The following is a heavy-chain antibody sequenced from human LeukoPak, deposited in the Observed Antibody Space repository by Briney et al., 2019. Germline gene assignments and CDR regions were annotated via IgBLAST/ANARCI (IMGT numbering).Heavy chain of an antibody. CDR3: AKMTSAGSKYFQH. D-gene: IGHD6-13*01. J-gene: IGHJ1*01. Sequence: GGSLRLSCAASGFSFSNYWMHWVRKAPDKGLDWVAEISSDGNKEFYADSVKGRFIISRDNSKNTVFLQMNSLRGEDTAVYYCAKMTSAGSKYFQHWGQGTLVTVSS. V-gene: IGHV3-30*18. CDR2: ISSDGNKE. CDR1: GFSFSNYW.